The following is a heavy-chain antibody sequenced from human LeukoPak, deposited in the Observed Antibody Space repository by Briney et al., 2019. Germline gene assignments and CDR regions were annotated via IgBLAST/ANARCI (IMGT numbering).Heavy chain of an antibody. Sequence: GGSLRLSCAASGFTFSDYYMSWVRQAPGKGLEWVSYISSSGSTIYYADSVKGRFTISRDNAKNSLYLQMNSLRAEDTAVYYCARSDRIAAAIDYWGQGTLVTVSS. J-gene: IGHJ4*02. CDR3: ARSDRIAAAIDY. CDR1: GFTFSDYY. D-gene: IGHD6-13*01. CDR2: ISSSGSTI. V-gene: IGHV3-11*01.